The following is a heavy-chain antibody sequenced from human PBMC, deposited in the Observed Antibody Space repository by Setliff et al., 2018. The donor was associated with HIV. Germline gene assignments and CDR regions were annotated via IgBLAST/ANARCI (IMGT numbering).Heavy chain of an antibody. CDR3: ARLPQD. V-gene: IGHV4-61*01. J-gene: IGHJ4*02. CDR2: IYDNEKT. CDR1: GGVSGGDMGFHD. Sequence: PSETLSLTCSVSGGVSGGDMGFHDWSWIRQPPGKGLEWLGYIYDNEKTFYDPSLKSRVTITVDTSKNQISLQLTSVTAEDTALYYCARLPQDWGQGTLVTVSS.